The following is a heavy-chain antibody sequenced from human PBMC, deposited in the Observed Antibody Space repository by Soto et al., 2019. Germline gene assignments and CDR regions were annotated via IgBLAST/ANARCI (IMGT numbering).Heavy chain of an antibody. CDR3: AGSPSMITFGGVIGGFFYYGMDV. CDR2: IWYDGSNK. CDR1: GFTFSSYG. V-gene: IGHV3-33*01. D-gene: IGHD3-16*02. Sequence: GGSLRLSCAASGFTFSSYGMHWVRQAPGKGLEWVAVIWYDGSNKYYADSVKGRFTISRDNSKNTLYLQMNSLRAEDTAVYYCAGSPSMITFGGVIGGFFYYGMDVWGQGTTVTVSS. J-gene: IGHJ6*02.